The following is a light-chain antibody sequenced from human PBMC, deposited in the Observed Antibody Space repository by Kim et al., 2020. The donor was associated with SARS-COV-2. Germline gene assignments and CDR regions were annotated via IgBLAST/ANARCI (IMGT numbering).Light chain of an antibody. Sequence: EMEMTQSPATLPVSPGERATLSCRASQSVSTSLAWYQQKPGQAPRLLIYGASTRATGIPARFSGTGSGTEFTLTISSLQPEDFAVYYCQQYNDWPPSTFGPGTKLEI. CDR1: QSVSTS. J-gene: IGKJ2*01. V-gene: IGKV3-15*01. CDR3: QQYNDWPPST. CDR2: GAS.